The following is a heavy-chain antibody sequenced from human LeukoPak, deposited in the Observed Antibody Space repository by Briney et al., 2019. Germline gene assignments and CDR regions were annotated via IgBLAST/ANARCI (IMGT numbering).Heavy chain of an antibody. CDR2: INHSGST. D-gene: IGHD5-18*01. CDR1: GGSFSGYY. Sequence: SETLSLTCAVYGGSFSGYYWSWIRQPPGKGLEWIGEINHSGSTNYNPSLKSRITISVDTSKNQFSLKLSSVTAADTAVYYCARQLWLSYYYYYGMDVWGQGTTVTVSS. CDR3: ARQLWLSYYYYYGMDV. J-gene: IGHJ6*02. V-gene: IGHV4-34*01.